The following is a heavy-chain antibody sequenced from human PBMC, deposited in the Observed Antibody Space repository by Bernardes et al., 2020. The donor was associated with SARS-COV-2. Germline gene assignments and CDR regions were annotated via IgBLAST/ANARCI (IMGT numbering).Heavy chain of an antibody. CDR1: GFTLSDYY. J-gene: IGHJ4*01. Sequence: GSLRLSCAASGFTLSDYYMSWVRQAPGKGLEWLSYISISTDSIYYADSVKGRFPISRDNANDLLYLHMTSLKAEDTAIYYCARDKSPGTAGHPFDYWGHGTLVTVSA. V-gene: IGHV3-11*01. D-gene: IGHD6-13*01. CDR3: ARDKSPGTAGHPFDY. CDR2: ISISTDSI.